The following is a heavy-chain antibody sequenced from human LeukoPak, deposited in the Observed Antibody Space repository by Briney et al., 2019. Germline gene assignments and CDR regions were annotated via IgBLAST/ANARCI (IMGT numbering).Heavy chain of an antibody. V-gene: IGHV4-39*01. Sequence: SETLSLTCAVSGGSVSSDNWWSWVRQPPGKGLEWIGSNYYSGSTYYNPSLKSRVTISVDTSKNQFSLKLSSVTAADTAVYYCARLRDYDFWRGVFDYWGQGTLVTVSS. CDR1: GGSVSSDNW. CDR2: NYYSGST. D-gene: IGHD3-3*01. J-gene: IGHJ4*02. CDR3: ARLRDYDFWRGVFDY.